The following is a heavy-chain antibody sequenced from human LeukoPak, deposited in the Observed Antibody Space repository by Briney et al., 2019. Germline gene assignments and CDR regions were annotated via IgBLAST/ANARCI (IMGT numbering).Heavy chain of an antibody. J-gene: IGHJ4*02. CDR2: IYTSGST. V-gene: IGHV4-61*02. CDR1: GGSISSGSYY. CDR3: ARELPTPPLMDY. Sequence: SETLSLTCTVSGGSISSGSYYWSWIRQPAGKGLEWIGRIYTSGSTNYNPSLKSRVTISVDTSKNQFSLKLSSVTAADTAVYYCARELPTPPLMDYWGQGTLVTVSS.